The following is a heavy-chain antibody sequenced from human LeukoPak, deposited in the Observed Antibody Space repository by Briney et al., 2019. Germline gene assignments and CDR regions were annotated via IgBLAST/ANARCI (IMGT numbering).Heavy chain of an antibody. J-gene: IGHJ4*02. D-gene: IGHD2-2*01. CDR1: GGSFSGYY. CDR2: INHSGST. V-gene: IGHV4-34*01. CDR3: AGSSSTSRDGLGY. Sequence: SGTLSLTCAVYGGSFSGYYWSWIRQPPGKGLEWIGEINHSGSTNYNPSLKSRVTISVDTSKNQFSLKLSFVTAADTAVYYCAGSSSTSRDGLGYWGQGTLVTVSS.